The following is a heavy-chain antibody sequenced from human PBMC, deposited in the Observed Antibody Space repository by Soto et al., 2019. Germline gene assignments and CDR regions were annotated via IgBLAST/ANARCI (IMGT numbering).Heavy chain of an antibody. J-gene: IGHJ5*02. CDR2: IIPIFGTA. CDR3: AREGGYCSGGSCSSPNWFDP. Sequence: QVQLVQSGAEVKKPGSSVKVSCKASGGTFSSYAISWVRQAPGQGLEWMGGIIPIFGTANYAQKFQGRVTITADESTSTAYMELSSRRSEDTAVYYCAREGGYCSGGSCSSPNWFDPWGQGTLVTVSS. CDR1: GGTFSSYA. D-gene: IGHD2-15*01. V-gene: IGHV1-69*01.